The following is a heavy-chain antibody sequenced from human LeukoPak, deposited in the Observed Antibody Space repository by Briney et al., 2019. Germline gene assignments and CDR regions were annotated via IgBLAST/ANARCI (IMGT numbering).Heavy chain of an antibody. J-gene: IGHJ3*02. D-gene: IGHD1/OR15-1a*01. V-gene: IGHV3-48*03. CDR1: GFTFSSYE. CDR2: ISGSGGTI. CDR3: ARGQTGTLDAFDI. Sequence: PGGSLRLSCAASGFTFSSYEMNWVRQAPGKGLEWVSYISGSGGTIFYADSVKGRLTISRDNAKNSLYLQMNSLRAEDTAVYYCARGQTGTLDAFDIWGQGTMVTVSS.